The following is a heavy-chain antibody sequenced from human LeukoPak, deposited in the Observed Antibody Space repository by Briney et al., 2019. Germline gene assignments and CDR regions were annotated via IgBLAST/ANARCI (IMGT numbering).Heavy chain of an antibody. J-gene: IGHJ5*02. V-gene: IGHV4-59*01. CDR2: IYYSGST. CDR3: ARAPGQYNWFDP. Sequence: SETLSLTCTFSGGSISTYYWSWIRQPPGKGLEWIGYIYYSGSTNYNPSLKSRVTMSVDTSKNQFSLKLSSVTAADTAVYYCARAPGQYNWFDPWGQGTLVTVSS. CDR1: GGSISTYY.